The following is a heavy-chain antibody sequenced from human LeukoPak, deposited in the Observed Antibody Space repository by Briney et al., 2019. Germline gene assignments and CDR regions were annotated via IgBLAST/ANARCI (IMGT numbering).Heavy chain of an antibody. CDR1: GLNVRGSY. J-gene: IGHJ4*02. D-gene: IGHD6-13*01. CDR2: IYSGDKT. Sequence: PGGSLRLSCVIFGLNVRGSYMSWVRQAPGKGLDGVSVIYSGDKTYYADSVKGRFTISRDTSKNTLYLQMINLRADDTAMYYCTRDLTGTTWSENDYWGQGTLVTISS. V-gene: IGHV3-53*01. CDR3: TRDLTGTTWSENDY.